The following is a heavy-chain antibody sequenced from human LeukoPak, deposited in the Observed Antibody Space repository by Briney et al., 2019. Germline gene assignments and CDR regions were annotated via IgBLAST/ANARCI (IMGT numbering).Heavy chain of an antibody. J-gene: IGHJ4*02. V-gene: IGHV3-23*01. CDR2: ISGSGDST. CDR1: GFTFSSYW. CDR3: AKEKQRNFDY. Sequence: GGSLRLSCAASGFTFSSYWMSWVRQAPGKGLEWVSGISGSGDSTYYGDSVKGRLTISRDNSKNTLYLQMNSLRAEDTAVYYCAKEKQRNFDYWGQGTLVTVSS.